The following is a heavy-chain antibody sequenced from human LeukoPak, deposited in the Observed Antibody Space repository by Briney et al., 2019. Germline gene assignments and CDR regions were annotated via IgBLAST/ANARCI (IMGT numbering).Heavy chain of an antibody. CDR2: IYYSGST. CDR1: GGSISSYY. D-gene: IGHD1-26*01. V-gene: IGHV4-59*08. J-gene: IGHJ5*02. Sequence: SETLSLTCTVSGGSISSYYWSWIRQPPGKGLEWIGYIYYSGSTNYNPSLKSRVTISVDTSKNQFSLKLSSVTAADMAVYYCARLVVGATSENNWFDPWGQGTLVTVSS. CDR3: ARLVVGATSENNWFDP.